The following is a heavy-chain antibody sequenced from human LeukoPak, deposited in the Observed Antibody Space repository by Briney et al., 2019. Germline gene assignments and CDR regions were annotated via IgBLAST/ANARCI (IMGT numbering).Heavy chain of an antibody. CDR1: VYTFTSYS. CDR3: ARGWNAGAFDI. J-gene: IGHJ3*02. V-gene: IGHV1-69*13. CDR2: IITVSGTA. Sequence: GGSVKVSCKASVYTFTSYSISWVRQAPGQGREWVGGIITVSGTANYAQRFQGRATITADESTSAPSMELSSLRAEDTAGYDCARGWNAGAFDIWGEG. D-gene: IGHD1-1*01.